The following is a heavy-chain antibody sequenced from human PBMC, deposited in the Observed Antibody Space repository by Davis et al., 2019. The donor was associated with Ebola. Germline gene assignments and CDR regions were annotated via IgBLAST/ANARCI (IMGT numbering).Heavy chain of an antibody. Sequence: SETLSLTCAVSGDSISSSNWWSWVRQPPGKGLEWIGEISQSGSTNYNPSLKSRVTISVDKSKNQFSLKLSSVTAADTAVYYCARRSSSWQRFDPWGQGALVTVSS. V-gene: IGHV4-4*02. CDR3: ARRSSSWQRFDP. CDR2: ISQSGST. J-gene: IGHJ5*02. D-gene: IGHD6-13*01. CDR1: GDSISSSNW.